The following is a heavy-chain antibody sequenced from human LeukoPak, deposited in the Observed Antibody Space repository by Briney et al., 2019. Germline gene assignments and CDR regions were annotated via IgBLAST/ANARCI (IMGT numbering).Heavy chain of an antibody. CDR3: ASQYSSGLGSAIFDY. CDR2: INTNTGNP. V-gene: IGHV7-4-1*02. Sequence: ASVKVSCKASGYTFTSYAMNWVRQAPGQGLEWMGWINTNTGNPTYAQGFTGRFVFSLDTSVSTAYLQISSLKAEDTAVYYCASQYSSGLGSAIFDYWGREPWSPSPQ. CDR1: GYTFTSYA. J-gene: IGHJ4*02. D-gene: IGHD6-19*01.